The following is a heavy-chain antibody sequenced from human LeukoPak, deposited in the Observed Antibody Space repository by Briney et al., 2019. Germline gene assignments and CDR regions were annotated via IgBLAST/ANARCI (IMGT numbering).Heavy chain of an antibody. CDR2: ISPSGDIT. D-gene: IGHD6-6*01. CDR1: GFTFSNHG. CDR3: ARGGVYSTSAVDY. Sequence: GGSLRLSCAASGFTFSNHGINWVRQAPGKGLEWVSGISPSGDITYYTDSVQGRFTISRDNAKNTLYLQMNSLRAEDTAVYYCARGGVYSTSAVDYWGQGTLVTVSS. V-gene: IGHV3-23*01. J-gene: IGHJ4*02.